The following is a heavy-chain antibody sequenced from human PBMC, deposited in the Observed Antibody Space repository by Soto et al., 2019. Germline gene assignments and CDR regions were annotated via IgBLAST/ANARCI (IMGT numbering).Heavy chain of an antibody. J-gene: IGHJ6*02. CDR3: ARDRERVTVNGGIALGAMEV. V-gene: IGHV3-7*03. Sequence: PGGSLRLSCAASGFTFHYYWMTWVRQDHGKGREWVANVKPDGSATFYADSLKGRFTISRDNANNSVSLQMHSPRADDTAVYYCARDRERVTVNGGIALGAMEVRGRGTTVTVSS. CDR2: VKPDGSAT. D-gene: IGHD3-22*01. CDR1: GFTFHYYW.